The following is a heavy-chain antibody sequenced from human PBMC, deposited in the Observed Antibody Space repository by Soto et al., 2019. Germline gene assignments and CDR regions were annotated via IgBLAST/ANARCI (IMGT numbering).Heavy chain of an antibody. J-gene: IGHJ5*02. CDR3: ARDRPYSSSSTATLAWFDP. CDR2: IIPIFGTA. CDR1: GGTFSSYA. V-gene: IGHV1-69*13. D-gene: IGHD6-6*01. Sequence: GASVKVSCKASGGTFSSYAISWVRQAPRQGLEWMGGIIPIFGTANYAQKFQGRVTITADESTSTAYMELSSLRSEDTAVYYCARDRPYSSSSTATLAWFDPWGQGTLVTVSS.